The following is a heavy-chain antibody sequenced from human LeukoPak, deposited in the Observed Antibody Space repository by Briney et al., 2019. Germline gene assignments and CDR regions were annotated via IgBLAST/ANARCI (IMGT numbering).Heavy chain of an antibody. CDR2: IISSSTYI. V-gene: IGHV3-21*06. D-gene: IGHD1-14*01. Sequence: GGSLRLSCAASGFTFSSYSMSCVRHAPGERLEWGSSIISSSTYIYYTDSLKGRFTISRDKVKNSLYLQMNSLRAEDTAVYYCARESSPEDGFDIWGQGTMVTVSS. CDR1: GFTFSSYS. J-gene: IGHJ3*02. CDR3: ARESSPEDGFDI.